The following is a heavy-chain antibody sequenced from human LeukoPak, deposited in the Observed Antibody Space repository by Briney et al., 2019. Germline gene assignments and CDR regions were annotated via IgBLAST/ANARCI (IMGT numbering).Heavy chain of an antibody. J-gene: IGHJ4*02. CDR2: ISPDGSSA. Sequence: QPGGSLRLSCAASGFSFSSYWMHWVRQAPGKGLGWVARISPDGSSALSADSVRGRFTISGDNADNTLYLQLNSLRAKDTAVYYCARVSFCPRCHFDYWGQGTLVTVSS. CDR3: ARVSFCPRCHFDY. CDR1: GFSFSSYW. D-gene: IGHD2/OR15-2a*01. V-gene: IGHV3-74*03.